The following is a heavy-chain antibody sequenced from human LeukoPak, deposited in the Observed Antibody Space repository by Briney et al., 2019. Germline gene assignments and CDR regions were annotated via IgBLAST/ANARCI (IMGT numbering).Heavy chain of an antibody. J-gene: IGHJ6*03. V-gene: IGHV4-59*01. Sequence: PSETLSLTCSVSDDSITMYYWTWIRQPPGKGLEWIGYVDHTGSTNFNPSLNGRVSISRDTTKNLFSLRLRSVTAADTAVYFCARGRVSSSTWYSTYYYYFYMDVWGKGTTVTVSS. D-gene: IGHD1-1*01. CDR3: ARGRVSSSTWYSTYYYYFYMDV. CDR1: DDSITMYY. CDR2: VDHTGST.